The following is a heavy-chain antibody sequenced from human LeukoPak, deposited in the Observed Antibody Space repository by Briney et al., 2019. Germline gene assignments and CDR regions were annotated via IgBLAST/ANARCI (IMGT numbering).Heavy chain of an antibody. CDR1: GGSISSSSYY. J-gene: IGHJ4*02. CDR3: ARSREAGGAIDY. V-gene: IGHV4-39*01. D-gene: IGHD1-26*01. CDR2: IYYSGST. Sequence: SETLSLTCTVAGGSISSSSYYWGWIRQPPGKGLEWIGSIYYSGSTYYNPSLKSRVTISVDTSKNQFSLKLSSVTAADTAVYYCARSREAGGAIDYWGQGTLVTVSS.